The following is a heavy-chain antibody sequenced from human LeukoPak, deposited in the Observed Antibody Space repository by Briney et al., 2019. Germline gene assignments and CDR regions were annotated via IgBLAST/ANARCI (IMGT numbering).Heavy chain of an antibody. Sequence: GGSLRLSCAASGFTFSSYAMSWVRQAPGKGLEWVSAISGSGGSTYYADSVKCRFTISRDNSKNTLYLQMNSLRAEDTAVYYCAKFEINYYGSGSYYNGWGQGTLVTVSS. CDR2: ISGSGGST. CDR1: GFTFSSYA. CDR3: AKFEINYYGSGSYYNG. D-gene: IGHD3-10*01. V-gene: IGHV3-23*01. J-gene: IGHJ4*02.